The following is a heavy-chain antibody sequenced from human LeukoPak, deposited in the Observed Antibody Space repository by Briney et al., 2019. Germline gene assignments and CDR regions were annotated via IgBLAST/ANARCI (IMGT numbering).Heavy chain of an antibody. CDR3: ARTAYYYDSSGYDDAFDI. CDR1: GFTFDSYN. D-gene: IGHD3-22*01. Sequence: GGSLRLSCAASGFTFDSYNMNWVRQAPGKGLEWLSYINGGGTSIYYADSLKGRFTISRDNAKNSLYLQMNSLRAEDTAVYYCARTAYYYDSSGYDDAFDIWGQGTMVTVSS. CDR2: INGGGTSI. V-gene: IGHV3-48*04. J-gene: IGHJ3*02.